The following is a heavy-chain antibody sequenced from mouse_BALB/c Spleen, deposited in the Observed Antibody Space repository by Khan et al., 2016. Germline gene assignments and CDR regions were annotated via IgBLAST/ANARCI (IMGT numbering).Heavy chain of an antibody. CDR1: GFTFTDYY. V-gene: IGHV7-3*02. J-gene: IGHJ4*01. D-gene: IGHD2-14*01. CDR2: IRNKANGYTT. CDR3: ARDTIGSDY. Sequence: EVELVESGGGLVQPGGSLRLSCATSGFTFTDYYMSWVRQPPGKALEWLGFIRNKANGYTTEYSASVKGRFTIYRGNSQGIRYLQMRTLRAEASATYYSARDTIGSDYWRQGTSVTVAS.